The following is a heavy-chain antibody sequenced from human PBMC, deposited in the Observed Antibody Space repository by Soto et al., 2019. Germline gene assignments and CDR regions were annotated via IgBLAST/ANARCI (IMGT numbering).Heavy chain of an antibody. CDR3: AREDYYGSGSYYNSFDY. D-gene: IGHD3-10*01. J-gene: IGHJ4*02. V-gene: IGHV4-31*03. Sequence: TLSLTCTVSGGSISSGGYYWSWIRQHPGRGLEWIGYIYYSGSTYYNPSLKSRVTISVDTSKNQFSLKLSSVTAADTAVYYCAREDYYGSGSYYNSFDYWGQGTLVTVSS. CDR2: IYYSGST. CDR1: GGSISSGGYY.